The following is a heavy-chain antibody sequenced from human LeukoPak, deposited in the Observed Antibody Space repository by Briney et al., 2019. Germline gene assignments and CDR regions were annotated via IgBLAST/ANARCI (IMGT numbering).Heavy chain of an antibody. V-gene: IGHV3-74*01. CDR2: INSDGSNT. D-gene: IGHD6-19*01. J-gene: IGHJ4*02. CDR1: RVTFCSYW. CDR3: VRAPQLAWFDY. Sequence: RGSHRLSCAPSRVTFCSYWMQCVRETPGKRHFWVSRINSDGSNTNYAESVRGRITISRDSAKNTLYLQMNSLRAQDTAVYYCVRAPQLAWFDYWGEGTPVTVFS.